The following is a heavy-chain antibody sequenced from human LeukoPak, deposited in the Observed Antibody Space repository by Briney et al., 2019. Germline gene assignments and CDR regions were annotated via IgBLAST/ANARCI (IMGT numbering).Heavy chain of an antibody. D-gene: IGHD6-13*01. J-gene: IGHJ4*02. CDR3: ARGPYSSNWYVDY. CDR1: GFTLSSYE. Sequence: GSLRLSCAASGFTLSSYEMNWVRLAPGKGLEWISYISRTGNSIYYADSVKGRFTISRDSAKNSLYLQMNGLRAEDTAVYYCARGPYSSNWYVDYWGQGTLVTVAS. V-gene: IGHV3-48*03. CDR2: ISRTGNSI.